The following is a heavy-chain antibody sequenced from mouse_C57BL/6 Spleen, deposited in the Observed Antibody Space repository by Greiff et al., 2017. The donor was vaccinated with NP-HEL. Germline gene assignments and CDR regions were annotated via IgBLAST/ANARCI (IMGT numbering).Heavy chain of an antibody. V-gene: IGHV2-9-1*01. CDR1: GFSFTSYA. D-gene: IGHD4-1*01. CDR3: ARKIWDVGAMDD. J-gene: IGHJ4*01. CDR2: IWPGGGT. Sequence: QVQLKESGPGLVAPSQSLSITCTVSGFSFTSYAISWVRQPPGQGLAWLGVIWPGGGTNYNSDLKSKLSISTDNSKSQVFLKMNSLQTDDTARYYCARKIWDVGAMDDWGQGTSVTVSS.